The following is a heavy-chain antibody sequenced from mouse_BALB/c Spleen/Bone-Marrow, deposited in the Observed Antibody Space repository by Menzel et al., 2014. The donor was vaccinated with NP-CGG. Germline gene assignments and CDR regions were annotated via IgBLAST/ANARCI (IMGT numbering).Heavy chain of an antibody. J-gene: IGHJ4*01. CDR3: ARLGYYGVMAY. Sequence: EVMLVESGGGLVQPGRSLKLSCAASGFDFSGYWMSWVRQAPGKGLEWIGEINPDSSTINYTPSLKDKFIISRDNAKNMLYLQMSKVRSEDTALYYCARLGYYGVMAYWGQGTSVTVSS. D-gene: IGHD1-1*01. CDR1: GFDFSGYW. CDR2: INPDSSTI. V-gene: IGHV4-1*02.